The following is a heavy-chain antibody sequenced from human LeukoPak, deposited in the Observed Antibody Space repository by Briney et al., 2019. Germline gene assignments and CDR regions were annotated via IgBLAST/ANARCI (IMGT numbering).Heavy chain of an antibody. V-gene: IGHV4-34*01. CDR2: INHSGST. CDR1: GGSFSGYY. J-gene: IGHJ6*02. Sequence: SETLSLTCAVYGGSFSGYYWSWIRQPPGKGLEWIGEINHSGSTNYNPSLKSRVTISVDTSKNQFSLKLSSVTAAYTAVYYCARGRRGRALYYYYGMDVWGQGTTVTVSS. D-gene: IGHD1-26*01. CDR3: ARGRRGRALYYYYGMDV.